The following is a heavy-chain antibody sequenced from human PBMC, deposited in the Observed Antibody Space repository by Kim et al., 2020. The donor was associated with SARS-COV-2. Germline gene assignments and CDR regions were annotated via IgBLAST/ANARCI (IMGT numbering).Heavy chain of an antibody. J-gene: IGHJ4*02. CDR2: IIPILGIA. CDR3: ARDDDYNLRFDY. CDR1: GGTFSSYA. Sequence: SVKVSCKASGGTFSSYAISWVRQAPGQGLEWMGRIIPILGIANYAQKFQGRVTITADKSTSTAYMELSSLRSEDTAVYYCARDDDYNLRFDYWGQGTLVTVSS. V-gene: IGHV1-69*04. D-gene: IGHD4-4*01.